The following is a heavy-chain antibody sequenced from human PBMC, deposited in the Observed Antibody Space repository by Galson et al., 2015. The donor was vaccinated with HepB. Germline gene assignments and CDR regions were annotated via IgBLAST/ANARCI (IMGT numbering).Heavy chain of an antibody. J-gene: IGHJ3*02. V-gene: IGHV3-21*05. D-gene: IGHD5-24*01. CDR3: ARLKRRNDAFDI. CDR2: ISSSSGHT. Sequence: SLRLSCAASGFTFSSYSMNWVRQAPGKGLEWVSYISSSSGHTNYADSLKGRLTISRENAKNSLYLQIDSLRAEDTAVYYCARLKRRNDAFDIWGQGTMVTVSS. CDR1: GFTFSSYS.